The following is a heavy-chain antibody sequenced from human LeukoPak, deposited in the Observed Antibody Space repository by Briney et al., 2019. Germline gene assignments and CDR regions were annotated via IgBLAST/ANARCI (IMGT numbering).Heavy chain of an antibody. CDR2: IYNSGGT. CDR1: GFTVSSNY. V-gene: IGHV3-53*01. J-gene: IGHJ4*02. CDR3: ARDVRYCSGGSCSS. D-gene: IGHD2-15*01. Sequence: GGSLRLSCAASGFTVSSNYMSWVRQAPGKGLERVSVIYNSGGTYYADSVKGRFTISRDNSKNTLYLQMNSLRAEDTAVYYCARDVRYCSGGSCSSWGPGTLVTVSS.